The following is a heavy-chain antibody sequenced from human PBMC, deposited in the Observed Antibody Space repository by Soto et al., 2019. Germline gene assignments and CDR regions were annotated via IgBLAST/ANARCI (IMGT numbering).Heavy chain of an antibody. CDR1: GYTLTRYD. CDR2: INPNSGNI. CDR3: ARGRASGSYYLLDY. D-gene: IGHD3-10*01. J-gene: IGHJ4*02. V-gene: IGHV1-8*01. Sequence: SVKVTCKPSGYTLTRYDINVVRQATGHGLEWMGWINPNSGNIGYSQKFQGRVTMTRDTAIRTAYMEVSRLRSDDTAVYYSARGRASGSYYLLDYWGQGTLVTVSS.